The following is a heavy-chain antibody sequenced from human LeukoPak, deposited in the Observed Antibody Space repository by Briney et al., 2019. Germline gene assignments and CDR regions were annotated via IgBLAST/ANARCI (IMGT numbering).Heavy chain of an antibody. CDR2: ISYDGSNK. V-gene: IGHV3-30*04. J-gene: IGHJ6*03. CDR1: GFTFSSYA. D-gene: IGHD6-13*01. CDR3: ARSSYSSSWYTQSFLSDYYMDV. Sequence: GGSLRLSCAASGFTFSSYAMHWVRQAPGKGLEWVAVISYDGSNKYYADSVKGRFTISRDNSKNTLYLQMNSLRAEDTAVYYCARSSYSSSWYTQSFLSDYYMDVWGKGTTVTVSS.